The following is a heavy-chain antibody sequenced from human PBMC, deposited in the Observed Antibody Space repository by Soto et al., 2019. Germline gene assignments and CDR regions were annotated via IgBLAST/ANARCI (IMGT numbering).Heavy chain of an antibody. CDR2: ITTYNGDT. V-gene: IGHV1-18*04. CDR1: GYSFTGYG. J-gene: IGHJ3*01. CDR3: ARGRGYSLIPVVDDAVDV. D-gene: IGHD5-12*01. Sequence: ASVKVSCKASGYSFTGYGINWVRQAPGQVLQWLGRITTYNGDTNYAQNFQGGVTMTTDTSTSTTYMELRSLRSDDTAVYFCARGRGYSLIPVVDDAVDVWGQGTLVTVSS.